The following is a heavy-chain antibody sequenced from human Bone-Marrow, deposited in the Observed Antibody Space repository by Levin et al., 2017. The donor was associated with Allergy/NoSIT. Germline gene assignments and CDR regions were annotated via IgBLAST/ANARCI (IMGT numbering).Heavy chain of an antibody. J-gene: IGHJ4*01. CDR3: ARDEGEFCSGGASCPPDY. Sequence: SSETLSLTCTVSGGSISYYYWSWFRQPPGEGLQWIGYIYYSGNTNYNPSLKSRVTISVDTSKNQFSLKLTSVTAADTAVYYCARDEGEFCSGGASCPPDYWGQGALVTVSS. D-gene: IGHD2-15*01. CDR2: IYYSGNT. V-gene: IGHV4-59*01. CDR1: GGSISYYY.